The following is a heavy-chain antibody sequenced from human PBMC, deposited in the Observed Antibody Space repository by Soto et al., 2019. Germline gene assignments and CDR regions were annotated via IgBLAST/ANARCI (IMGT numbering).Heavy chain of an antibody. CDR3: ARAGDFWSGYYTGSGMDV. J-gene: IGHJ6*02. V-gene: IGHV4-61*01. CDR1: GGSVSSGSYY. CDR2: IYYSGST. D-gene: IGHD3-3*01. Sequence: QVQLQESGPGLVKPSETLSLTCTVSGGSVSSGSYYWSWIRQPPGKGLEWIGYIYYSGSTNYNPSLQIRVTISVDTSKNQFSLKLSSVTDADTAVYYCARAGDFWSGYYTGSGMDVWGQGTTVTVSS.